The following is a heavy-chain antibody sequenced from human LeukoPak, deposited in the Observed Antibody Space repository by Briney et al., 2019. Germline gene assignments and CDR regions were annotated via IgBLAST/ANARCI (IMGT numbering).Heavy chain of an antibody. V-gene: IGHV3-21*01. J-gene: IGHJ3*02. Sequence: PGGSLRLSCAASEFTFSSYSMNWVRQAPGKGLEWVSSISSSSSYIYYADSVKGRFTISRDNAKNSLYLQMNSLRAEDTAVYYCARADGDYADDAFDIWGQGTMVTVSS. CDR2: ISSSSSYI. D-gene: IGHD4-17*01. CDR3: ARADGDYADDAFDI. CDR1: EFTFSSYS.